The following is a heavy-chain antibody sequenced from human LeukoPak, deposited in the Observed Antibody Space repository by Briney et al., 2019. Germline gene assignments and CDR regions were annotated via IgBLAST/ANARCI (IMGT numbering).Heavy chain of an antibody. Sequence: SETLSLTCTVSGVSISNYYWSWIRQPAGKGLEWIGRLYISGSTNYNPSLKSRVTMSVDTSKNQFSLKPSSVTAADTAVYYCASQSKWALLGGPYYYGQGTLVTAS. CDR1: GVSISNYY. CDR3: ASQSKWALLGGPYY. J-gene: IGHJ4*02. D-gene: IGHD1-26*01. V-gene: IGHV4-4*07. CDR2: LYISGST.